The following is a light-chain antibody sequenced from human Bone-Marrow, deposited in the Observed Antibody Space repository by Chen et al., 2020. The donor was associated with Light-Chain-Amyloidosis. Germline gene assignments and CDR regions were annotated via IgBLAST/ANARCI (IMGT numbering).Light chain of an antibody. CDR2: EDD. CDR1: SGSIATNY. CDR3: QSYQGSSQGV. V-gene: IGLV6-57*01. J-gene: IGLJ3*02. Sequence: NFMLPQPHSVSESPGTTVIISCTRSSGSIATNYVQWYQQRPGSSPTTVIYEDDQRPSGVPDRFSGSIDRSSTSASLTSSGLKAEDEADYYCQSYQGSSQGVFGGGTKLTVL.